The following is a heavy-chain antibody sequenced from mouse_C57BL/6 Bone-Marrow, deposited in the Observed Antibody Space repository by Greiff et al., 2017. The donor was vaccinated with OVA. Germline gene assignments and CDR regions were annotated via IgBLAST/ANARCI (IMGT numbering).Heavy chain of an antibody. V-gene: IGHV1-64*01. Sequence: QVQLQQPGAELVKPGASVKLSCKASGHTFTSYWMHWVKQRPGQGLEWIGMIHPNSGSTNYNEKFKSKATLTVDKSSSTAYMQLSSLTSEDSAVYYCVYYDYLAWFAYWGQGTLVTVSA. J-gene: IGHJ3*01. CDR1: GHTFTSYW. CDR2: IHPNSGST. CDR3: VYYDYLAWFAY. D-gene: IGHD2-4*01.